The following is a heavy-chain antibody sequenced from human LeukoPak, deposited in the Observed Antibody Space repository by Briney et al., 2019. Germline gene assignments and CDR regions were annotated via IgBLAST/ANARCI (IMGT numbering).Heavy chain of an antibody. J-gene: IGHJ4*02. Sequence: SVKVSCKASGGTFSSYAISWVRQAPGQGLEWMGGIIPIFGTANYAQKFQGRVTITTNESTSTAYMELSSLRSEDTAVYYCARERTMVRGMFDYWGQGTLVTVSS. CDR1: GGTFSSYA. CDR3: ARERTMVRGMFDY. V-gene: IGHV1-69*05. CDR2: IIPIFGTA. D-gene: IGHD3-10*01.